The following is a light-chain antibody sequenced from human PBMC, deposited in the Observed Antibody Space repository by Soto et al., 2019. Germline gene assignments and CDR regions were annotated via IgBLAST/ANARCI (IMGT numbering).Light chain of an antibody. Sequence: EIVLTQSPGTLSLSPGERATLSCRASQSVSNNFLAWYQQKPGQAPRLFIYGASSRATGIPDRFSGSGSGTDFTLTIGRLEPEDFAVYYCHQYSSSPLTFGGGTKVEIK. CDR1: QSVSNNF. J-gene: IGKJ4*01. CDR2: GAS. CDR3: HQYSSSPLT. V-gene: IGKV3-20*01.